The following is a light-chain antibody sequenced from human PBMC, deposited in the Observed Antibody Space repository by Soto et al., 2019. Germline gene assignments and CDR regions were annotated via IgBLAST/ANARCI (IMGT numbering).Light chain of an antibody. CDR2: NNN. V-gene: IGLV1-44*01. CDR1: NSNIGKNT. J-gene: IGLJ3*02. Sequence: QSVLTQSSSASGTPGQRVTISCSGSNSNIGKNTVNWYQQFPGTAPKVLMYNNNERPSGVPDRFSGSKSGTSASLAISGLQSEDEADYYCAAWDDSLNGPVFGGGTKLTVL. CDR3: AAWDDSLNGPV.